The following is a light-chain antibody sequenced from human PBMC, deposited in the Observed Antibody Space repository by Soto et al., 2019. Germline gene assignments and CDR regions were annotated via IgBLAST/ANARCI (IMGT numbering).Light chain of an antibody. CDR1: RSISRY. Sequence: IVLTQSPGTLSLSPGERTTLSCRASRSISRYLAWYQQKPGQGPRLLIYGASSRATGTPDRFSGSGSGTDFTLTINRLEPEDFALYYCQQYGSSPPTFGQGTKV. CDR3: QQYGSSPPT. CDR2: GAS. V-gene: IGKV3-20*01. J-gene: IGKJ1*01.